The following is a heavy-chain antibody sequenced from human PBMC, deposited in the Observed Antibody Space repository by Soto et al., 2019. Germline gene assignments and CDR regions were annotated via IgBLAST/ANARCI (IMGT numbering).Heavy chain of an antibody. CDR1: GFTFTNAW. Sequence: EVQLVESGGGLVKPGGSLRLSCAVSGFTFTNAWMNWVRQAPGKGLEWVGRIKSKTDGGTTDYAAPVKGRFTISRDDSKAMLDLQMNNLKSRDTAGDYWSTRTGRLVGPGFWGQGTLVTVSS. D-gene: IGHD2-8*02. V-gene: IGHV3-15*01. J-gene: IGHJ4*02. CDR2: IKSKTDGGTT. CDR3: STRTGRLVGPGF.